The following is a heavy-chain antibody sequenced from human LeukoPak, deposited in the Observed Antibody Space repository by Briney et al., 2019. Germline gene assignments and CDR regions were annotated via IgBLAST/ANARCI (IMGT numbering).Heavy chain of an antibody. CDR1: GFTFSSYA. J-gene: IGHJ5*02. Sequence: PGGSLRLSCAASGFTFSSYAMHWVRQAPGKGLEWVAVISYDGSNKYYADSVKGRFTISRDNSKNTLYLQMNSLRAEDTAVYYCARDPSRVGLPDPKTGYLPWFDPWGQGTLVTVSS. V-gene: IGHV3-30-3*01. D-gene: IGHD1-14*01. CDR3: ARDPSRVGLPDPKTGYLPWFDP. CDR2: ISYDGSNK.